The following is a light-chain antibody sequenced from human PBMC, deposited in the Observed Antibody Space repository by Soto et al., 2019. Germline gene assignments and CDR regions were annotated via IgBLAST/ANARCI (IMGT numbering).Light chain of an antibody. V-gene: IGKV1-39*01. CDR3: QQTYSTPRT. CDR2: AAS. Sequence: DIQMTQSPSSLSASVGDRVTMTCQASQTISSYLNWYQQKPGKAPNLLIYAASSLQSGVPSRFSGSGSGTDFTLTINSLQPEDFAIYYCQQTYSTPRTFGQGTKVEIK. J-gene: IGKJ1*01. CDR1: QTISSY.